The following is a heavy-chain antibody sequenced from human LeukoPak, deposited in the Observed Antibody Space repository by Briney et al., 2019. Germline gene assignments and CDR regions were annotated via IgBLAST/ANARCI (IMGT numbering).Heavy chain of an antibody. CDR1: GFTFSNVW. CDR3: ARDGGSAIPFDY. CDR2: IRQDGSDK. Sequence: PGGSLRLSCAASGFTFSNVWMSWVRQAPGKGLEWVANIRQDGSDKYYVDSVKGRFTISRDNAKNSLYLQMNSLRAEDTAVYYCARDGGSAIPFDYWGQGTLVTVSS. V-gene: IGHV3-7*01. J-gene: IGHJ4*02.